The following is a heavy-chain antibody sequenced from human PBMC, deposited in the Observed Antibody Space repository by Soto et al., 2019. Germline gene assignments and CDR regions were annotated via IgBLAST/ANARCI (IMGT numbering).Heavy chain of an antibody. CDR3: ADGGRYPYY. CDR2: ISAGGDGT. Sequence: EVQLLESGGDLVQPGGSLRLSCAASGFSFSSYAMGWVRQAPGKGLDWVSSISAGGDGTYYADSVKGRFTISRDNSKNTVYLQMPCLRADDTAVYYCADGGRYPYYWGPGTLVTVSS. CDR1: GFSFSSYA. V-gene: IGHV3-23*01. D-gene: IGHD1-26*01. J-gene: IGHJ4*02.